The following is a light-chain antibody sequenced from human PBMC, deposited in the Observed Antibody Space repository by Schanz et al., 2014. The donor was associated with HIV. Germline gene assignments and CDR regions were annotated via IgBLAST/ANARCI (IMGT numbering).Light chain of an antibody. CDR1: QSINGW. Sequence: DIQMTQSPSTLSASVGDRVTITCRASQSINGWLAWYQQKPGKAPKLLIYQSSSLESGVPSRFSGSGSGTEFTLTVSSLQPDDFATYYCQQYNSYPLTFGGGTKVEIK. CDR2: QSS. V-gene: IGKV1-5*03. J-gene: IGKJ4*01. CDR3: QQYNSYPLT.